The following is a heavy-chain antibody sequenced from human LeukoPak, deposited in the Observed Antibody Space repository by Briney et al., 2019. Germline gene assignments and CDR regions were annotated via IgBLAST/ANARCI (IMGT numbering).Heavy chain of an antibody. CDR2: IYSGGST. J-gene: IGHJ5*02. CDR1: GFTVSSNY. D-gene: IGHD6-13*01. Sequence: GGSLRLSCAASGFTVSSNYMSWVRQAPGKGLEWVSIIYSGGSTYYADSVKGRFTISRDNSKNTLYLQMNSLRAEDTAVYFCARAPYSSSWYNNWFDPWGRGTLVTVSS. V-gene: IGHV3-53*01. CDR3: ARAPYSSSWYNNWFDP.